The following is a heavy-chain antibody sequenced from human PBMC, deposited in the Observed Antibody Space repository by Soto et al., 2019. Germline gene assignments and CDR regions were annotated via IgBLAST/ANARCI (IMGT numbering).Heavy chain of an antibody. CDR2: ISTYSGDT. V-gene: IGHV1-18*01. CDR1: GYTFFTYD. D-gene: IGHD5-12*01. Sequence: ASVKVSCKASGYTFFTYDISWVRQAPGQGLERMGWISTYSGDTKYAQKFQGRVTMTTDTSTTTAYLELRSLRSDDTAVYYCARHHGPTTSENGFDPWGQGTLVTVSS. CDR3: ARHHGPTTSENGFDP. J-gene: IGHJ5*02.